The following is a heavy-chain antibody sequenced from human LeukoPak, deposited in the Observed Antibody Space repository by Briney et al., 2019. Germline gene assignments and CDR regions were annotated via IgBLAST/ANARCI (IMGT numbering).Heavy chain of an antibody. V-gene: IGHV3-74*01. J-gene: IGHJ4*02. Sequence: GGSLRLSCAASGFTFGSYWMHWVRQAPGQGLVWVSRMNTNGRITDYADSVKGRFTISRDNAKNTLYLQMTNLRAEDTAVYFCASITDGYYEVSLGYWGQGTLVTVSS. CDR3: ASITDGYYEVSLGY. CDR2: MNTNGRIT. D-gene: IGHD4-17*01. CDR1: GFTFGSYW.